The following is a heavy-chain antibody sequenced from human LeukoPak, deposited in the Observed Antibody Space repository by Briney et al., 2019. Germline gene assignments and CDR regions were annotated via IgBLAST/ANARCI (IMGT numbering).Heavy chain of an antibody. Sequence: GGSLRLSCGTSGFSFSAYGMHWVRQAPGKGLEWVAVISYDGGNKFYADSVKGRFTISRDNSKNTMSLQMNSLRAEDTALYYCAKASNSGYFYGSGRYENWFDAWGQGTLVTVSS. D-gene: IGHD3-10*01. J-gene: IGHJ5*02. V-gene: IGHV3-30*18. CDR2: ISYDGGNK. CDR1: GFSFSAYG. CDR3: AKASNSGYFYGSGRYENWFDA.